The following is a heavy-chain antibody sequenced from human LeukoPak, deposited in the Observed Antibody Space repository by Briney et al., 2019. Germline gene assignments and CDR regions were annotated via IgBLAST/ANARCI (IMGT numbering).Heavy chain of an antibody. CDR2: IDTYHAST. D-gene: IGHD3-16*02. CDR3: ARDDLRGAMITFGGVISLDY. Sequence: ASVKVSCKASGGTFSSYAISWVRQAPGQGLEWMGWIDTYHASTKYAQKFQGRVTMTTDTSTSTAYMELRSLRSDDTAVYYCARDDLRGAMITFGGVISLDYWGQGTLVTVSS. V-gene: IGHV1-18*01. CDR1: GGTFSSYA. J-gene: IGHJ4*02.